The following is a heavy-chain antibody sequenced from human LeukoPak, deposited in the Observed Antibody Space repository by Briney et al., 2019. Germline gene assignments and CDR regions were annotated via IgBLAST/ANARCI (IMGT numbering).Heavy chain of an antibody. CDR1: GFSSSSYS. Sequence: GSPRLSYAASGFSSSSYSTRGVRQAPGKGLEWVAVISYDGSNKYYADSVKGRFTISRDNSKNTLYLQMNSLRAEDTAVYYWAIHHIAGAHPTCWGQGTLVTVSS. CDR2: ISYDGSNK. D-gene: IGHD6-13*01. CDR3: AIHHIAGAHPTC. J-gene: IGHJ4*02. V-gene: IGHV3-30*03.